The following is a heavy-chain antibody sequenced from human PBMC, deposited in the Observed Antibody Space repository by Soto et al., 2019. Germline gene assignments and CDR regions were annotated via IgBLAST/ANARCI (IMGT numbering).Heavy chain of an antibody. V-gene: IGHV4-39*01. J-gene: IGHJ4*02. Sequence: QLQLQESGPGLVKPSETLSLTCTVSGVSITNTSYYWGWIRQPPGKWLEWIGTIYFSGSTFYNPYLKSRLTISVDTSKNQFSLRLSSVTDADTAVYYCARHGSYWGQGTLVAVSS. CDR1: GVSITNTSYY. CDR2: IYFSGST. CDR3: ARHGSY.